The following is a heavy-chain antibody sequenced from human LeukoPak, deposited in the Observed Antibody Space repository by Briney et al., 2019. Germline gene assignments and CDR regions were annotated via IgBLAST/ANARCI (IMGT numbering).Heavy chain of an antibody. CDR2: IKSKTDGGTT. D-gene: IGHD3-9*01. CDR1: GFTFSNAW. Sequence: GGSLRLSCAASGFTFSNAWMSWVRQAPGKGLGWVGRIKSKTDGGTTDYAAPVKGRFTISRDDSKNTLYLQMNSLKTEDTAVYYCTTRTYYDILTGYSHFDYWGQGTLVTVSS. CDR3: TTRTYYDILTGYSHFDY. J-gene: IGHJ4*02. V-gene: IGHV3-15*01.